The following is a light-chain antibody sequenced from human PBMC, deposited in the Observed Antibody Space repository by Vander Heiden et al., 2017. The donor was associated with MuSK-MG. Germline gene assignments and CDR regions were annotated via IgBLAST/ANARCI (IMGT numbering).Light chain of an antibody. V-gene: IGLV2-11*01. CDR1: SSDVGGYNY. CDR2: DVS. J-gene: IGLJ2*01. Sequence: QSALTQPRSVSGSPGPSVTISCTGTSSDVGGYNYVSLYQQHPGEAPKLMIYDVSKRPSGVPGRFSGSKSDNTASLTISGLKAEDEADYYCCSYAGSYTLVFGGGTKLTVL. CDR3: CSYAGSYTLV.